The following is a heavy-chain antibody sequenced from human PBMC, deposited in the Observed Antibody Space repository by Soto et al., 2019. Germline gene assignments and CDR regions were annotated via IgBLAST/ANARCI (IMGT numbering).Heavy chain of an antibody. D-gene: IGHD6-25*01. Sequence: ASVKVSCKASGFTFTSSAVQWVRQARGQRLGWIGWIVVGSGNTNYAQKFQERVTITRDMSTSTAYMELSSLRSEDTAVYYCAADISDGQSYYYYGMDVWGQGTTVTGSS. J-gene: IGHJ6*02. CDR1: GFTFTSSA. V-gene: IGHV1-58*01. CDR3: AADISDGQSYYYYGMDV. CDR2: IVVGSGNT.